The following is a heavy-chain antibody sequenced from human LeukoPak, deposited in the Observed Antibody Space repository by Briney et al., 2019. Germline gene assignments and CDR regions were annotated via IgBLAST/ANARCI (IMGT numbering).Heavy chain of an antibody. J-gene: IGHJ5*02. D-gene: IGHD2-15*01. V-gene: IGHV3-23*01. CDR2: ISDTGNT. CDR3: ARGADGVSSNSRGWFDP. CDR1: GFTLSSYA. Sequence: PGGSLRLSCAASGFTLSSYAMSWVRQAPGKGLEGVSAISDTGNTYHADSVKGRFTISRDSSKNTLFLQMNSLRPEDAAVYYCARGADGVSSNSRGWFDPWGQGTLATVSS.